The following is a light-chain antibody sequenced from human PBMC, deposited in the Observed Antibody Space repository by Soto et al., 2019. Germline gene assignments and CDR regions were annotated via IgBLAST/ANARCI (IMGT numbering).Light chain of an antibody. CDR3: QQYDTYWT. CDR1: QSVSSR. Sequence: DIQLTHSHFTLSASVGARVTITCRASQSVSSRLAWYQQKPGKAPNLLIYDASSLESGVPSRFSGSGSGTEFTLTISSLQPDDIATYYCQQYDTYWTFGQGTKVDI. V-gene: IGKV1-5*01. J-gene: IGKJ1*01. CDR2: DAS.